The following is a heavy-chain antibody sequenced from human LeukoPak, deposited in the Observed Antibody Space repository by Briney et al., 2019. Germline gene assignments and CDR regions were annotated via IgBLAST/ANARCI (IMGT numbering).Heavy chain of an antibody. D-gene: IGHD2-2*01. CDR3: ARDVSLYCSSATCFHDAFEI. CDR2: MYSGGST. Sequence: GGSVRLSCAASGFTGSSSYMSWVRQAPGKGLECVSVMYSGGSTDYADSVKGRFTISRENSKNTLYLQMNSLRAEDTAVYYCARDVSLYCSSATCFHDAFEIWGQGTMVTVSS. CDR1: GFTGSSSY. J-gene: IGHJ3*02. V-gene: IGHV3-66*01.